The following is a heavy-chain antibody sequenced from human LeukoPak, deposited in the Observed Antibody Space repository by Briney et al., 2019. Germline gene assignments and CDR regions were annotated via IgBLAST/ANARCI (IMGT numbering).Heavy chain of an antibody. CDR2: INPNSGGT. D-gene: IGHD5-18*01. CDR3: ARGGGGYSYGPYCYYMDV. Sequence: ASVKVSCKASGYTFTGYYMHWVRQAPGQGLEWMGWINPNSGGTNYAQKFQGRVTMTRDTSISTAYMELSRLRSDDTAVYYCARGGGGYSYGPYCYYMDVWGKGTTVTVSS. CDR1: GYTFTGYY. J-gene: IGHJ6*03. V-gene: IGHV1-2*02.